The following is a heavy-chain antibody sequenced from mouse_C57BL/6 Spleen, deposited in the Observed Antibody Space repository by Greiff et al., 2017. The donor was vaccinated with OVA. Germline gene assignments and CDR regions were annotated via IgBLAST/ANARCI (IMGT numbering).Heavy chain of an antibody. CDR2: ISYDGSN. J-gene: IGHJ1*03. CDR3: ARENYDYGYWYFDV. Sequence: EVKLMESGPGLVKPSQSLSLTCSVTGYSITSGYYWNWIRQFPGNKLEWMGYISYDGSNNYNPSLKNRISITRDTSKNQFFLKLNSVTTEDTATYYCARENYDYGYWYFDVWGTGTTVTVSS. CDR1: GYSITSGYY. V-gene: IGHV3-6*01. D-gene: IGHD2-4*01.